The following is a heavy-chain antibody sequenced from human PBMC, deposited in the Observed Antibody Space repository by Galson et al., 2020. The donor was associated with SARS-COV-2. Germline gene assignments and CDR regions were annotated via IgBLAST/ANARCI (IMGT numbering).Heavy chain of an antibody. V-gene: IGHV4-39*02. CDR2: TYYTGNT. Sequence: ASETLSLTCNVSAGSLSDSTYYWGWIRQSPGQGLEWIGSTYYTGNTYYNPSLESRVTISADTSATLLSLTLNSVTAADTAGYYCARRYASTWYRYFDYWGRGTLVTVSS. D-gene: IGHD6-13*01. CDR1: AGSLSDSTYY. J-gene: IGHJ4*02. CDR3: ARRYASTWYRYFDY.